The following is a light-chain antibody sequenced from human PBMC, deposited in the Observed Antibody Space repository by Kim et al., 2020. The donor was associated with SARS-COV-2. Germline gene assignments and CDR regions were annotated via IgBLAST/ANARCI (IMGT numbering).Light chain of an antibody. Sequence: VSPGQTASITCSGDKLGDKYACWYQQKPGQSPALVIYQDSKRPSGIPERFSGSNSGNTATLTISGTQAMDEADYYCQAWESSTATVFGGGTQLTVL. CDR1: KLGDKY. CDR2: QDS. V-gene: IGLV3-1*01. CDR3: QAWESSTATV. J-gene: IGLJ3*02.